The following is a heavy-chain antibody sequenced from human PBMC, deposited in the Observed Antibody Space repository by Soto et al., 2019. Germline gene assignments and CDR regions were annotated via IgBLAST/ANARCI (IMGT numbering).Heavy chain of an antibody. V-gene: IGHV1-69*01. D-gene: IGHD2-2*02. J-gene: IGHJ4*02. CDR1: EGTFSSYG. Sequence: QVQLVQSGAEVKTPGSSVKVSCKASEGTFSSYGLSWVRQAPGQGLEWVGEIIPLFGSMKYAQKFAGRVFITADRSRRTGHMQWSSLTSEATAFYYCARGRVPAIPPPSLSYWGQGPLVTPSS. CDR3: ARGRVPAIPPPSLSY. CDR2: IIPLFGSM.